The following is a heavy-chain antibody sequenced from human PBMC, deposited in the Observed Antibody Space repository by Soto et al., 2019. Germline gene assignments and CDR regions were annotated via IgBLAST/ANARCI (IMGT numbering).Heavy chain of an antibody. V-gene: IGHV1-69*13. Sequence: SVKVSCKDSGDTDTNYVISWVRQAPGQGLEWMGGIFPKFGTTYSAQKLQDRLTITADESTSTVYMQLSSLRLDDTAVYYCEAEMTFGKSSAVWGQGTTVTVSS. CDR1: GDTDTNYV. D-gene: IGHD3-16*01. J-gene: IGHJ6*02. CDR3: EAEMTFGKSSAV. CDR2: IFPKFGTT.